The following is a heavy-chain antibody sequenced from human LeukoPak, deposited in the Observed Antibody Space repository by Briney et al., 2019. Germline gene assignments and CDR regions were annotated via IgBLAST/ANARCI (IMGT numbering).Heavy chain of an antibody. J-gene: IGHJ5*02. CDR2: IYYSGST. CDR3: ARGYCSSTSCYPGGNWFDP. Sequence: SETLSLTCTVSGGSISSSSYYWGWIRQPPGKGLEWIGSIYYSGSTYYNPSLKGRVTISVDTSKNQFSLKLSSVTAADTAVYYCARGYCSSTSCYPGGNWFDPWGQGTLVTVSS. V-gene: IGHV4-39*01. CDR1: GGSISSSSYY. D-gene: IGHD2-2*01.